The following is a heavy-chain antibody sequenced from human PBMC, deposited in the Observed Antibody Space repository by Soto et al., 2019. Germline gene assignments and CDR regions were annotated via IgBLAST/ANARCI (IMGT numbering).Heavy chain of an antibody. CDR1: GGTFSRYA. Sequence: QVQLVQSGAEVKKPGSSVNVCCMASGGTFSRYAISWIRQAPGQGLEWMGGIIPTFERPNYAQRFQGRLTIIADESTSTAYMELSSLRSDDMAVYYCARGSGWYQYAFDLSGQGTMVTVSS. J-gene: IGHJ3*01. D-gene: IGHD6-13*01. CDR2: IIPTFERP. V-gene: IGHV1-69*12. CDR3: ARGSGWYQYAFDL.